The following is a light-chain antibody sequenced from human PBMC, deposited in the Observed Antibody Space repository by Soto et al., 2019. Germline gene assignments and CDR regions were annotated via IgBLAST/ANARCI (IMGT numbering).Light chain of an antibody. J-gene: IGKJ1*01. Sequence: EILLTQSPYTLPLSPGERATLSCRASQSVSSNFLAWYQQKPGQAPRLLIYGASTRATGIPERFSGSGSGTDFTLTVSRLEPEDFEVYYCQQYNSYPRTFGQGTKVDIK. CDR3: QQYNSYPRT. CDR2: GAS. CDR1: QSVSSNF. V-gene: IGKV3-20*01.